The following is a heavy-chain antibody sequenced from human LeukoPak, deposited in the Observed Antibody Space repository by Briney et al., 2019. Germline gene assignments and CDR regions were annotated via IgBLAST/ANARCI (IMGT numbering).Heavy chain of an antibody. J-gene: IGHJ4*02. CDR2: IKSRNRGETV. V-gene: IGHV3-15*01. CDR1: GFTFSDAW. D-gene: IGHD1-26*01. Sequence: GGSLRLSCAASGFTFSDAWVNWVRLAPGKGLEWVGRIKSRNRGETVDYAAPVKGRFTISRDDSKTTVYLQMNSLKTEDTAIYYCTTDGSTTLSNTFDYWGQGTLVTVSS. CDR3: TTDGSTTLSNTFDY.